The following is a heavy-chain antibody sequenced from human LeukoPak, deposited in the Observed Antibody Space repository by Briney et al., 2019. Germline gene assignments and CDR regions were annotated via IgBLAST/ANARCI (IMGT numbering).Heavy chain of an antibody. V-gene: IGHV4-39*01. CDR3: ARHYYFDSGGYYPEYVQH. D-gene: IGHD3-22*01. Sequence: SETPSPTCTVSGGSISSSSFYWGWVRPPPRKGLGWVGGIYYSGTTYYNPSLKSRVTISVDTSKNQFSLKLTSVTAADTAVYYCARHYYFDSGGYYPEYVQHWGQGTLVTVSS. CDR2: IYYSGTT. CDR1: GGSISSSSFY. J-gene: IGHJ1*01.